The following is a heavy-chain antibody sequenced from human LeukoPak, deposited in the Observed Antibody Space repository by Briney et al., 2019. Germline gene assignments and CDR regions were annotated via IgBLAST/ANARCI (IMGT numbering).Heavy chain of an antibody. D-gene: IGHD5-12*01. Sequence: SETLSLTCTVSGGSISSYYWSWIRQPPGKGLEWIGYIYYSGSTNYNPSLKSRVTISVDTSKNQFSLKLSSVTAADTAVYYCARLNSGYDGRYFDYWGQGTLVTVSS. CDR2: IYYSGST. V-gene: IGHV4-59*12. J-gene: IGHJ4*02. CDR1: GGSISSYY. CDR3: ARLNSGYDGRYFDY.